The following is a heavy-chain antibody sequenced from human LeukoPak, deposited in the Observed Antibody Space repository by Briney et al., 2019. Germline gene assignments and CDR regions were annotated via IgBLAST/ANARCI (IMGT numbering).Heavy chain of an antibody. J-gene: IGHJ4*02. Sequence: GGSLRLSCAASGFTFSSYAMSWVRQAPGKGLEWASAISGSGGSTYYADSVKGRFTISRDNSKNTLYLQMNGLRAEDTAVYYCAKDPPYQLLLFDYWGQGTLVTVSS. CDR3: AKDPPYQLLLFDY. V-gene: IGHV3-23*01. D-gene: IGHD2-2*01. CDR1: GFTFSSYA. CDR2: ISGSGGST.